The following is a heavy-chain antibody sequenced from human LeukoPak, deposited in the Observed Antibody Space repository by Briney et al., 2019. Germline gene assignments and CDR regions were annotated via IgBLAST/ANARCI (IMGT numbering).Heavy chain of an antibody. Sequence: SETLSLTCAVYGGSFSGYYWSWIRQPPGKGLEWIGEINHSGSTNYNPSLKSRVTISVDTSKNQFSLKLSSVTAADTAVYYCAGLFTIFGGPPLRDYWGQGTLVTVSS. J-gene: IGHJ4*02. CDR1: GGSFSGYY. D-gene: IGHD3-3*01. V-gene: IGHV4-34*01. CDR2: INHSGST. CDR3: AGLFTIFGGPPLRDY.